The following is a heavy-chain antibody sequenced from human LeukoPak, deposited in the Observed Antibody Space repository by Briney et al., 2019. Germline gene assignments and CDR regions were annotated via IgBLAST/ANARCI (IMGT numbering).Heavy chain of an antibody. CDR1: GGSINNFC. D-gene: IGHD3-16*02. Sequence: SETLSLTCSVSGGSINNFCWVWIRQPPGKGLEWGGYSSRDGDSDFNPSRKSRLTISLDTSKKQFSMIMTSLTAADTALYYCARAVTGQGLWGNDRAVWYFDLWGRGTRVSVSS. V-gene: IGHV4-59*01. CDR2: SSRDGDS. J-gene: IGHJ2*01. CDR3: ARAVTGQGLWGNDRAVWYFDL.